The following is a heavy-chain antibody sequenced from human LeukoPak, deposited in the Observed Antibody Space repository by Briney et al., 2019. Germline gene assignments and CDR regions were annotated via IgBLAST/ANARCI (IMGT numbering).Heavy chain of an antibody. CDR3: ARDGGNSDRLDY. D-gene: IGHD4-23*01. Sequence: GASVSVSCKASGYTFNSYYMQWVRQARGQGLEGRGIINPSGRSTSYAQKFQGRVTMTSDTSTRTVYIELSSLRSEDSAVYYCARDGGNSDRLDYWGQGTLVTVSS. CDR1: GYTFNSYY. V-gene: IGHV1-46*02. CDR2: INPSGRST. J-gene: IGHJ4*02.